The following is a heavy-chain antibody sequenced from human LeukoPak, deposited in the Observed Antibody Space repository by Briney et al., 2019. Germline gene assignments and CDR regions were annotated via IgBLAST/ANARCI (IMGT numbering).Heavy chain of an antibody. CDR1: GFTSSSYG. CDR2: LSGSGSNT. V-gene: IGHV3-23*01. CDR3: ARAVYTGGYGGFYFDY. J-gene: IGHJ4*02. Sequence: PGGSLRLSCAASGFTSSSYGMSWVRQAPGKGLEWASGLSGSGSNTYYADSVKGRFTISRDNSKNTLYLQMNGLRAEDTAIYYCARAVYTGGYGGFYFDYWGQGTLVTVSS. D-gene: IGHD1-26*01.